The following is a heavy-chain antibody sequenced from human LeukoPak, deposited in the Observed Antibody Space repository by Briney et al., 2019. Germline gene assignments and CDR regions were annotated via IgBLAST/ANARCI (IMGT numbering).Heavy chain of an antibody. CDR3: AKDIYSYYYGSGSYYNAFDY. CDR1: GFTFSSYA. Sequence: QAGGSLRLSCAASGFTFSSYAMSWVRQAPGKGLEWVSDISWNSGSIGYADSVKGRFTISRDNAKNSLYLQMNSLRAEDTALYYCAKDIYSYYYGSGSYYNAFDYWGQGTLVTVSS. CDR2: ISWNSGSI. J-gene: IGHJ4*02. D-gene: IGHD3-10*01. V-gene: IGHV3-9*01.